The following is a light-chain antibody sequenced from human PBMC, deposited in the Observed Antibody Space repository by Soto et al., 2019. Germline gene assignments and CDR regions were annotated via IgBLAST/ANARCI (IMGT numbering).Light chain of an antibody. Sequence: QSALTQPASVSGSPGQSITISCTGTSSDVGGSNLVSWYQQHPGKVPKLMIYEVSNRPSGVSNRFSGSKSGNTASLTISGLQADDEADYYCSSSSSISTMFGGGTKRTVL. J-gene: IGLJ3*02. CDR2: EVS. V-gene: IGLV2-14*01. CDR1: SSDVGGSNL. CDR3: SSSSSISTM.